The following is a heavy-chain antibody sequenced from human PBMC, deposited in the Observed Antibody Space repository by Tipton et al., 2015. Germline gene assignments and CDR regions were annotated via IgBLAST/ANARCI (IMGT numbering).Heavy chain of an antibody. CDR1: GYSISSGYY. J-gene: IGHJ4*02. V-gene: IGHV4-38-2*01. CDR3: ARDSFGYYSFDS. Sequence: TLSLTCDVSGYSISSGYYWSWIRQPPGKGLEWIGSFFHSGNTFHNPSLRSRVIISVDTSKNQISLTVTSVTAADTAVYHCARDSFGYYSFDSWGPGTLVTVSS. CDR2: FFHSGNT. D-gene: IGHD3-22*01.